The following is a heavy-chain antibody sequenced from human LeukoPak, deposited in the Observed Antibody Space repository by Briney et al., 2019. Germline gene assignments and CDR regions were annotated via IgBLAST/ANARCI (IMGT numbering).Heavy chain of an antibody. CDR2: IYWDDDK. V-gene: IGHV2-5*02. Sequence: SGPTLVKPTQTLTLTCTFSGFSLSTSGVGVGWIRQPPGKALEWLALIYWDDDKRYSPSLKSRLTITKDTSKNQVVLTMTNMDPVDTATYYCARTRDWLSFFDYWGQGTLVTVSS. CDR3: ARTRDWLSFFDY. D-gene: IGHD3/OR15-3a*01. CDR1: GFSLSTSGVG. J-gene: IGHJ4*02.